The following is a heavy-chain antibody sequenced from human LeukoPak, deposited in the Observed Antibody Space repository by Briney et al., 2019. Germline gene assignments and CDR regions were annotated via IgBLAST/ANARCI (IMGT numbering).Heavy chain of an antibody. CDR3: AKDPTARVTFWFDP. CDR2: IKQDGSEK. Sequence: PGGSLRLSCAASGFTFSSYWMSWVRQAPGKGLEWVANIKQDGSEKYYVDSVKGRFTISRDNAKNSLYLQINSLRAEDTAVYYCAKDPTARVTFWFDPWGEGTVVSVSS. D-gene: IGHD5-18*01. V-gene: IGHV3-7*01. J-gene: IGHJ5*02. CDR1: GFTFSSYW.